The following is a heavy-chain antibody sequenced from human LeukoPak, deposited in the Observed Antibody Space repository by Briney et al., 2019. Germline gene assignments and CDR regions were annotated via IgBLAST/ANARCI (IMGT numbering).Heavy chain of an antibody. Sequence: PGGSLRLSCAASGFTFSSYAMHWVRQAPGKGLEWVAVIWYDGSNKYYADSVKGRFTISRDNSKNTLYLQMNSLRAEDTAVYYCARDGASSAEYFQHWGQGTLVTVSS. V-gene: IGHV3-33*01. CDR2: IWYDGSNK. CDR3: ARDGASSAEYFQH. CDR1: GFTFSSYA. J-gene: IGHJ1*01. D-gene: IGHD3-16*01.